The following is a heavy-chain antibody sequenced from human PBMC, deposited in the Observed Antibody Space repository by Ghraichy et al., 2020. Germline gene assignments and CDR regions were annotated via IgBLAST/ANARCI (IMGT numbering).Heavy chain of an antibody. CDR3: AREARSSSSPDY. CDR1: GFTFSSYE. J-gene: IGHJ4*02. Sequence: LSLTCAASGFTFSSYELNWVRQAPGKGLEWVSYISSSGTTIYYADSVKGRFTISRDNAKNSLYLQMNSLRAEDTAVYYCAREARSSSSPDYWGQGTLVTVSS. V-gene: IGHV3-48*03. CDR2: ISSSGTTI. D-gene: IGHD6-6*01.